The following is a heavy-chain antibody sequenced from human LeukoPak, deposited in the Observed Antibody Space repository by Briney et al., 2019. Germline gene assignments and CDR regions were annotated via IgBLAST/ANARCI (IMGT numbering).Heavy chain of an antibody. CDR1: GFTFSSYD. CDR3: VCSGSYYNLDY. D-gene: IGHD3-10*02. CDR2: IGTAGDT. V-gene: IGHV3-13*01. Sequence: QPGGSLRLSCAASGFTFSSYDMHWVRQATGKGLEWVSAIGTAGDTYYPGSVKGRFTISRENAKNSLYLQMNSLRAGDTAVYYYVCSGSYYNLDYWGQGTLVTVSS. J-gene: IGHJ4*02.